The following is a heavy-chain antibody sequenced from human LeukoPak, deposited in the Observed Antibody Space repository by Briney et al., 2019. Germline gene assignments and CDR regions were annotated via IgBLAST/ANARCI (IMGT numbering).Heavy chain of an antibody. Sequence: GGSLRLSCAASGFTFSSYSMNWVRQAPGKGLEWVSSISSSSSYIYYADSVKGRFTISRDNAKNSLYLQMNSLRAEDTAVYYCARDFSAAPVRWYYYMDVWGKGTTVTASS. D-gene: IGHD6-6*01. CDR1: GFTFSSYS. V-gene: IGHV3-21*01. J-gene: IGHJ6*03. CDR3: ARDFSAAPVRWYYYMDV. CDR2: ISSSSSYI.